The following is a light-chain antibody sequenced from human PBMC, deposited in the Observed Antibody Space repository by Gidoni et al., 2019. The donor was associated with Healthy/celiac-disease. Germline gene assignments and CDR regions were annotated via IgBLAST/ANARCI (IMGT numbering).Light chain of an antibody. CDR2: AAS. Sequence: IQMTQSPSSLSASVGDRVTITCRANQSISSYLNWYQQKPGKTPKLLIDAASSLQSGVPSRFSGSGAGKDFTLTSSRLQAEDFANYYCQQSYSTRLTFGGGTKVEIK. CDR3: QQSYSTRLT. J-gene: IGKJ4*01. V-gene: IGKV1-39*01. CDR1: QSISSY.